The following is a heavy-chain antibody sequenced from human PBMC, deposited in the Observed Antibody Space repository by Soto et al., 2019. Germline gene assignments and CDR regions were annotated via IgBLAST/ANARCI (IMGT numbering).Heavy chain of an antibody. D-gene: IGHD2-15*01. CDR1: GFSLSTSGMC. J-gene: IGHJ6*02. CDR2: IDWDDNK. CDR3: ARLRDIAAPMDV. V-gene: IGHV2-70*01. Sequence: SRPTRVNPTETFTLTCTFCGFSLSTSGMCVSWIRQPPGKALEWLALIDWDDNKYPSTSLKSRLTISKDTSKNQVVLTMTNMDPVDTATYYCARLRDIAAPMDVWGQGTTVTVSS.